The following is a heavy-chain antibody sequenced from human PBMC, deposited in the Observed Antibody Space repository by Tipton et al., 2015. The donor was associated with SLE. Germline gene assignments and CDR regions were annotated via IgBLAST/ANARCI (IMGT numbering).Heavy chain of an antibody. CDR3: AGELLDYFDF. CDR2: ISYDGNNK. CDR1: GFTLSNYA. D-gene: IGHD2/OR15-2a*01. Sequence: SLRLSCVASGFTLSNYAIHWVRQAPGKGLDWVAVISYDGNNKYYADSVKGRFTISRDDSTNTLYLQMNSLRAEDTAVYYCAGELLDYFDFWGQGTLVTVSS. V-gene: IGHV3-30*04. J-gene: IGHJ4*02.